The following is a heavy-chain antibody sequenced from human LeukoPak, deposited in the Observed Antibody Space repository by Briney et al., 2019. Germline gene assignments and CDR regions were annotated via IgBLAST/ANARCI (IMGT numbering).Heavy chain of an antibody. D-gene: IGHD6-13*01. V-gene: IGHV4-59*08. CDR2: IYYIWST. J-gene: IGHJ4*02. Sequence: MSSETLSLTCTLSGLSISSYYWSWIRQPPGKGLEWIEYIYYIWSTNYNPSLKSRVTISVDTSKNQFSLKLSSVTAADTAVYYCARQTWRRKGSSWYHLDYWGQGTLVTVSS. CDR3: ARQTWRRKGSSWYHLDY. CDR1: GLSISSYY.